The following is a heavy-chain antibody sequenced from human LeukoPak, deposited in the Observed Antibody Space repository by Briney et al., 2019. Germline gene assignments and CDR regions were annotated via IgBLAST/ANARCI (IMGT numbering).Heavy chain of an antibody. J-gene: IGHJ4*02. D-gene: IGHD3-22*01. V-gene: IGHV1-18*01. CDR2: ISAYNGNT. CDR3: ARGIVYDSSGYYDY. CDR1: GGTFSSYG. Sequence: ASVTVSCKASGGTFSSYGLNWVRQAPGQGLEWMGWISAYNGNTNYAQKLQGRVTMTTDTSTSTAYMELRSLRSDDTAVYYCARGIVYDSSGYYDYWGQGTLVTVSS.